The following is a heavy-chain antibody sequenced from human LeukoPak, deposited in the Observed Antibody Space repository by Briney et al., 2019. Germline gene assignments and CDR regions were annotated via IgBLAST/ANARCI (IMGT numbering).Heavy chain of an antibody. CDR3: ARSHMVRGIDY. D-gene: IGHD3-10*01. CDR2: IYYSGST. J-gene: IGHJ4*02. V-gene: IGHV4-59*08. CDR1: GDSISSYY. Sequence: SETLSLTCTVSGDSISSYYWTWIRQPPGKGLEWIGYIYYSGSTNYNPSLKSRVTISVDTSKNQFSLKLSSVTAADTAVYYCARSHMVRGIDYWGQGTLDTVSS.